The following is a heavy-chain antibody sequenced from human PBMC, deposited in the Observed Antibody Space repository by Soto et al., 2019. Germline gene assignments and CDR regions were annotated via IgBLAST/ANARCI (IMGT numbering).Heavy chain of an antibody. CDR3: ARGDYYDSSGFDF. CDR2: IYYTGST. J-gene: IGHJ4*02. CDR1: GGSIGSYY. D-gene: IGHD3-22*01. Sequence: SETLSLTCTVSGGSIGSYYWTWIRQPPGEGLEWIGHIYYTGSTNYNPSLKSRVTISVDTPKNQFSLKLSSVTAADTAVYYCARGDYYDSSGFDFWGQGTLVTVSS. V-gene: IGHV4-59*01.